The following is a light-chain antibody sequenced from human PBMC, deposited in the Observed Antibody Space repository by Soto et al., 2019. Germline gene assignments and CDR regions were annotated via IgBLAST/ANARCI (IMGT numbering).Light chain of an antibody. CDR1: SSNIGGNS. CDR2: DDD. J-gene: IGLJ1*01. Sequence: QSVLTQPPSVSAAPGQKVTISCSGSSSNIGGNSVSRYQQLPGTAPKLLIYDDDKRPSGIPDRFSGSKSGTSATLGITGFRTGDEADYYCGSWDSSLSAYVSGTGTKV. V-gene: IGLV1-51*01. CDR3: GSWDSSLSAYV.